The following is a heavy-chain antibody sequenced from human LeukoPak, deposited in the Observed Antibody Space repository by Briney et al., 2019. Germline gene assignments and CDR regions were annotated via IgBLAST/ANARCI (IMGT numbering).Heavy chain of an antibody. D-gene: IGHD6-13*01. Sequence: SETLSLTCTVSGGSINSSSYYWGWIRQPPKKGLEWIGSIYYSGSTYYNLSLNSRVTVSVDTSKNQFSLKLSSVTAADTAVYYCARHSRPLFDYWGQGALVTVSS. CDR2: IYYSGST. CDR3: ARHSRPLFDY. CDR1: GGSINSSSYY. J-gene: IGHJ4*02. V-gene: IGHV4-39*01.